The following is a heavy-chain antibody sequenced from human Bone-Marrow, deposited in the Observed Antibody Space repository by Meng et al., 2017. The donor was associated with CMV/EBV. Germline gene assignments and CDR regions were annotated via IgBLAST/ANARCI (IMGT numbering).Heavy chain of an antibody. CDR1: GFTFSSYW. D-gene: IGHD4-17*01. CDR2: VNSDGSST. Sequence: GESLKISCAASGFTFSSYWMHWVRQAPGKGLVWVSRVNSDGSSTSYADSVKGRFTISRNNAKNTLYLQMNSLRAEDTAVCYCASSPDYGEDYWGQGTLVTVSS. CDR3: ASSPDYGEDY. V-gene: IGHV3-74*01. J-gene: IGHJ4*02.